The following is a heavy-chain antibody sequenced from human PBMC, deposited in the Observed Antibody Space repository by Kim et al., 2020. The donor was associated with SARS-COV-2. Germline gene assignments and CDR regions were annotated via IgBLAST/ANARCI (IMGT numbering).Heavy chain of an antibody. D-gene: IGHD2-21*02. J-gene: IGHJ3*02. Sequence: SETLSLTCAVSGGSVSDPTYYWGWIRQPPGKGLEWIGSIYYAGATFYNPSLKSRVTISVDMSKNQFSLKLRSVTAADTAVYYCARVKGRYCGGDCYFAFEIWGQGTMAPVSS. CDR3: ARVKGRYCGGDCYFAFEI. V-gene: IGHV4-39*07. CDR1: GGSVSDPTYY. CDR2: IYYAGAT.